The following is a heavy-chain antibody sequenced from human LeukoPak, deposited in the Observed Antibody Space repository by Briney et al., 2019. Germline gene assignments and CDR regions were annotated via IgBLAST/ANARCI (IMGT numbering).Heavy chain of an antibody. CDR2: INTNTGNP. V-gene: IGHV7-4-1*02. D-gene: IGHD3-9*01. J-gene: IGHJ4*02. Sequence: EASVKVSCKASGYTFTSYAMNWVRQAPGQGLEWMGWINTNTGNPTYAQGFTGRFVFSLDTSVSTAYLQISSLKAEDTAVYYCARDISYDILTGYYKPPNYFDYWGQGTLVTVSS. CDR1: GYTFTSYA. CDR3: ARDISYDILTGYYKPPNYFDY.